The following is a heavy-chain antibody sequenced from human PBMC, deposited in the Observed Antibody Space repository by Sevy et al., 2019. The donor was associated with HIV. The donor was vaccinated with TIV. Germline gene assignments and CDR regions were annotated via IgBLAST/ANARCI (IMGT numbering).Heavy chain of an antibody. CDR3: ATRLGYCSGSSCHPPEYFHH. V-gene: IGHV4-39*01. CDR1: GGSISSSSYY. J-gene: IGHJ1*01. CDR2: IYYSGNT. D-gene: IGHD2-15*01. Sequence: SETLSLTCIVSGGSISSSSYYWGWIRQPPGKGLEWIGSIYYSGNTYYNPSLKSRVTISVDTSKKQFSLKLSSVTAADTAVYYCATRLGYCSGSSCHPPEYFHHWGQGTLVTVSS.